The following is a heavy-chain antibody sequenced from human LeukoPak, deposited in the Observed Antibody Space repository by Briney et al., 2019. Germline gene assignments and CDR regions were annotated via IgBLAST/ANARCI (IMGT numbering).Heavy chain of an antibody. CDR1: GYTFTNYD. CDR2: MNPNSGNT. J-gene: IGHJ4*02. CDR3: ARAVRIVGANPLLGPFEYYFDY. Sequence: ASVKVSCKASGYTFTNYDINWVRQATGQGLEWMGWMNPNSGNTGYEQKFQGRVTMTRNTSVSTAYMYLSSLRSEDAAVYYCARAVRIVGANPLLGPFEYYFDYWGQGSLVTVSS. V-gene: IGHV1-8*01. D-gene: IGHD1-26*01.